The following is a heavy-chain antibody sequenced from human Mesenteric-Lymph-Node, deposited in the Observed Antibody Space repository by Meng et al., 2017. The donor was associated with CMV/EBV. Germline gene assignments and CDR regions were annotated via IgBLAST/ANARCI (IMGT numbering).Heavy chain of an antibody. V-gene: IGHV3-11*04. CDR2: ISNSASTI. Sequence: LSLTCAASGFTFSDYSMSWIRQAPGKGLEWISYISNSASTIYYADSVMGRFTISRDNAKNSLYLQMNSLRAEDTAVYYCARALGNWFDPWGQGTLVTVSS. CDR1: GFTFSDYS. J-gene: IGHJ5*02. CDR3: ARALGNWFDP.